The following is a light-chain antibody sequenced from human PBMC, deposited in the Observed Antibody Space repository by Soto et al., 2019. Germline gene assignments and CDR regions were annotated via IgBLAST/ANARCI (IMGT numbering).Light chain of an antibody. CDR3: QQHGTSPYT. J-gene: IGKJ2*01. Sequence: EVVLTQSPNTLSLSPGERATLSCWASQSLRSSYLAWYQRKPGQAPRLLMFGASRWATGIPDRFNGSGSGTDFILTISRLEPEDVAVYYCQQHGTSPYTFGQGTVLEIK. CDR2: GAS. V-gene: IGKV3-20*01. CDR1: QSLRSSY.